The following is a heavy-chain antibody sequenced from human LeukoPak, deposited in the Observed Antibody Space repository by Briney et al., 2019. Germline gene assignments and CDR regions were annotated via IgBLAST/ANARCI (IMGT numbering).Heavy chain of an antibody. Sequence: GGSLRLSCAASGLTFSRYNMNWVRQAPGKGLEWVSSIGTSSNNIYYTDSVKGRFTISRDNAKNSLYLQVDSLRVEDTAVYFCASGTVGNYALDYGRRGTLVSVS. CDR3: ASGTVGNYALDY. CDR2: IGTSSNNI. J-gene: IGHJ4*02. V-gene: IGHV3-21*01. CDR1: GLTFSRYN. D-gene: IGHD1-7*01.